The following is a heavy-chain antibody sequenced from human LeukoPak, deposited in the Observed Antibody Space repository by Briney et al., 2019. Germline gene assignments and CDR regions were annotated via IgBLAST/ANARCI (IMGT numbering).Heavy chain of an antibody. CDR2: ISGSGGST. CDR1: GFTLSSYA. V-gene: IGHV3-23*01. Sequence: PGGSLRLSCAASGFTLSSYAMSWVRQAPGKGLEWVSAISGSGGSTYYADSVKGRFTISRDNSKNTLYLQMNSLRAEDTAVYYCAKGSGYDILTYYFDYWGQGTLVTVSS. J-gene: IGHJ4*02. D-gene: IGHD3-9*01. CDR3: AKGSGYDILTYYFDY.